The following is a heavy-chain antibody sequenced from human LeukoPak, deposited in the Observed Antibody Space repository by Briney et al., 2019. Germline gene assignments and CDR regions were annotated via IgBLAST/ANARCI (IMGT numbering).Heavy chain of an antibody. CDR2: IYYIGST. J-gene: IGHJ4*02. Sequence: SETLSLTCTVSGGSLSSSRYYWGWIRQPPGKGREWIGSIYYIGSTYYNPSLKSRVTISVDTSKNQFSLKLSTVTAADTAVYSCARLGYSYGIDYWGQGALVTVSS. V-gene: IGHV4-39*01. CDR3: ARLGYSYGIDY. D-gene: IGHD5-18*01. CDR1: GGSLSSSRYY.